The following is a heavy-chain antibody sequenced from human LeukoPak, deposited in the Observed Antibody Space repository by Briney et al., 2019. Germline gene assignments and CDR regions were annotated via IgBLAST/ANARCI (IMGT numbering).Heavy chain of an antibody. CDR3: ARGSEVQVAGNIDY. D-gene: IGHD1/OR15-1a*01. V-gene: IGHV4-61*02. J-gene: IGHJ4*02. CDR2: IYTSGST. Sequence: SETLSLTCTVSGGSISSGTYYWGWIRQPAGKGLEWIGRIYTSGSTNYNPSLKSRVTISADTSKNQFSLKLSSVTAADTAVYYCARGSEVQVAGNIDYWGQGTLVTVSS. CDR1: GGSISSGTYY.